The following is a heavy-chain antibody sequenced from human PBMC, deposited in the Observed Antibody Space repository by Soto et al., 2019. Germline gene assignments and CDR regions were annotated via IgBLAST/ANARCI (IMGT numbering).Heavy chain of an antibody. D-gene: IGHD3-10*01. CDR2: ITDRGGDA. CDR3: ARGSTDSYPGSRIFDF. Sequence: EVQLLESGGDLIQPGGSLRLSCVASGTTFGSRAMSCARQAPGEGLEWVSTITDRGGDAKYADSVRGRFAISRDNSKKTLYLQMSSLTAEDSAIYGGARGSTDSYPGSRIFDFWGRGTLVTVSS. V-gene: IGHV3-23*01. CDR1: GTTFGSRA. J-gene: IGHJ4*02.